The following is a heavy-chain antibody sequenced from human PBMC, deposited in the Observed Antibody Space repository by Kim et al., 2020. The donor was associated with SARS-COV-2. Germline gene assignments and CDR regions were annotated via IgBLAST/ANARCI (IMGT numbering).Heavy chain of an antibody. CDR1: GFTFRDFY. V-gene: IGHV3-11*05. CDR2: ISPSGTFA. Sequence: GGSLRLSCAASGFTFRDFYMSWIRQAPGKGPEWLAYISPSGTFASYADPVKGRFTISRDSADNSVFLQMNNLRDDDTAVYYCATDPPPWWGQGPLASVSS. CDR3: ATDPPPW. J-gene: IGHJ4*02.